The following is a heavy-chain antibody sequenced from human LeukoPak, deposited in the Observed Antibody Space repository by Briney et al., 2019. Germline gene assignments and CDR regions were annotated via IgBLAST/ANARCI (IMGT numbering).Heavy chain of an antibody. D-gene: IGHD1-26*01. Sequence: ASVKVSCKASGYTFTDYYMHWVRQAPGQGPQWMGWINPNNGATHSAQRFQGRVTMTRDTSISTVYMELSRLTSDDTAVYYCARVDGSYGSDYWGQGTLVTVSS. V-gene: IGHV1-2*02. CDR1: GYTFTDYY. CDR2: INPNNGAT. CDR3: ARVDGSYGSDY. J-gene: IGHJ4*02.